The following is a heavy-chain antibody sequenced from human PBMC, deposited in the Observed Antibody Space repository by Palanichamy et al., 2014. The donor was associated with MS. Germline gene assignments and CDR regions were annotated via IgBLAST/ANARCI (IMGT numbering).Heavy chain of an antibody. CDR3: ARGSDDSAVDY. CDR2: IYSGGST. CDR1: GFTVSSNY. J-gene: IGHJ4*02. D-gene: IGHD1-26*01. V-gene: IGHV3-53*02. Sequence: EVQLVETGGGLIQAWGSLRLSCAASGFTVSSNYMSWVRQAPGKGLEWVSVIYSGGSTYYADSVKGRFTISRDNSKNTLYLQMNSLRAEDTAVYYCARGSDDSAVDYWGQGTLVTVSS.